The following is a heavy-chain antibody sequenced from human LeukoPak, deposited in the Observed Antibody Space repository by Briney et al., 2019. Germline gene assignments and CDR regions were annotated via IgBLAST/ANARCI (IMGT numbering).Heavy chain of an antibody. Sequence: PGRSLRLSCAASGFTFSSYGMHWVRQAPGKGLEWVAVIWYDGSNKYYADSVKGRFTISRDNSKNTLYLQMNSLRAEDTAVYYCAGEFWENDYGDYGSLSWGQRTLVTVSS. D-gene: IGHD4-17*01. J-gene: IGHJ5*02. CDR3: AGEFWENDYGDYGSLS. CDR1: GFTFSSYG. CDR2: IWYDGSNK. V-gene: IGHV3-33*01.